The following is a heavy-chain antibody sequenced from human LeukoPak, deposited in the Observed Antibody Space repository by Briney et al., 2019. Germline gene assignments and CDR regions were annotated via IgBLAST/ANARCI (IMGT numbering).Heavy chain of an antibody. J-gene: IGHJ4*02. D-gene: IGHD3-9*01. CDR3: ARYGQIRYYDILTGYLAPYYFDY. CDR2: ISAYNGNT. V-gene: IGHV1-18*01. Sequence: GASVKVSCKASGYTFTSYGISWVRQAPGQGLEWMGWISAYNGNTNYAQKLQGRVTMTTDTSTSTAYMELRSLRSDDTAVYYCARYGQIRYYDILTGYLAPYYFDYWGQGTLVTVPS. CDR1: GYTFTSYG.